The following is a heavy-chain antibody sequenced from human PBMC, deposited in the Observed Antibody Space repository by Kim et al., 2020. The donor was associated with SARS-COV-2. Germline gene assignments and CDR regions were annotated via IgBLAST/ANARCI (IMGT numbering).Heavy chain of an antibody. J-gene: IGHJ5*02. CDR3: ARGIAVAGPGYWFDP. Sequence: PSLKSRVTISVDTSKNQFSLKLSSVTAADTAVYYCARGIAVAGPGYWFDPWGQGTLVTVSS. D-gene: IGHD6-19*01. V-gene: IGHV4-39*01.